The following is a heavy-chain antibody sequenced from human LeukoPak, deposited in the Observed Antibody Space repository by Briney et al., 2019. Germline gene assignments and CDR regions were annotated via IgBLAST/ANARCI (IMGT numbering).Heavy chain of an antibody. CDR2: ISSSGSTI. J-gene: IGHJ6*04. CDR1: GFTFSSYE. Sequence: PGGSLRLSGAASGFTFSSYEMNWVRQAPGKGLEWVSYISSSGSTIYYADSVKGRFTISRDNAKNSLYLQMNSLRAEDTAVYYCARGEGGYYYYGMDVWGKGTTVTVSS. D-gene: IGHD1-26*01. V-gene: IGHV3-48*03. CDR3: ARGEGGYYYYGMDV.